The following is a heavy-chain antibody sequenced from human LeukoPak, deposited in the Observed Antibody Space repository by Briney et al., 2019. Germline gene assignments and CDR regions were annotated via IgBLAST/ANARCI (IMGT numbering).Heavy chain of an antibody. J-gene: IGHJ4*02. CDR1: GYIFSNYW. Sequence: GESLKISCKGSGYIFSNYWIGWVRQMPGKGLGWMGIIYPGDSDTTYSPSFQGQVTISADKSISTAYLHWSSLKALDTAMYYCARPLGYSYTRFDYWGQGTLVTVSS. D-gene: IGHD5-18*01. CDR2: IYPGDSDT. CDR3: ARPLGYSYTRFDY. V-gene: IGHV5-51*01.